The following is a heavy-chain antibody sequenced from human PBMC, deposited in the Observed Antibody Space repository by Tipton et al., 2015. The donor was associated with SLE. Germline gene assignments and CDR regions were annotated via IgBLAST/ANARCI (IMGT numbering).Heavy chain of an antibody. V-gene: IGHV3-23*03. CDR2: IYAGGTA. Sequence: GSLRLSCAASGFTFSNFAISWVRQAPGKGLEWVSAIYAGGTAYYMDSVKGRFTVSRDNSMNTLYLQMNSLRPEDTVVYYCAREGALKGWIDPWGQGTLVTVSS. CDR1: GFTFSNFA. CDR3: AREGALKGWIDP. D-gene: IGHD3-16*01. J-gene: IGHJ5*02.